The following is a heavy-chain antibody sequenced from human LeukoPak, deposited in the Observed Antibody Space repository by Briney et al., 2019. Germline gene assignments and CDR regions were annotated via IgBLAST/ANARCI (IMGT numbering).Heavy chain of an antibody. D-gene: IGHD3-10*01. CDR2: IYYSGST. CDR1: GGSISSGDYY. Sequence: SETLSLTCTVSGGSISSGDYYWSWIRQPPGKGLEWIGYIYYSGSTYYNPSLKSRVTISVDTSKNQFSLKLSSVTAADTAVYYCARVSTMVRGVIGIDPWGQGTLVTVSS. J-gene: IGHJ5*02. CDR3: ARVSTMVRGVIGIDP. V-gene: IGHV4-30-4*02.